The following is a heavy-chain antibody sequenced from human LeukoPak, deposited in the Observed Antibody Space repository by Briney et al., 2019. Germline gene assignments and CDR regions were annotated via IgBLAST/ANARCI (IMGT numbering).Heavy chain of an antibody. CDR3: ARDARELWVYNWLDP. Sequence: ASVTVSCKPSGYSFTGFYVHWVRQAPGQGVEWMGWIYSNSGGTNYAQKFQGRVTMTRDTSISTVYMELSRLRSDDTAVYYCARDARELWVYNWLDPWGQGTLVTVSS. CDR1: GYSFTGFY. J-gene: IGHJ5*02. CDR2: IYSNSGGT. V-gene: IGHV1-2*02. D-gene: IGHD3-16*01.